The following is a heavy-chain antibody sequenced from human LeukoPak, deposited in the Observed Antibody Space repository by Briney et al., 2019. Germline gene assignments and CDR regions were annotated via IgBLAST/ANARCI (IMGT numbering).Heavy chain of an antibody. J-gene: IGHJ4*02. CDR3: AKGLLNSSGYYVDY. Sequence: GGSLRLSCAASGFTFSNYAMSWVRQAPGKGLEWVAGISGSGGSTCYADSVKGRFTISRDNSKNTLYLQMNSLRAEDTAVYYCAKGLLNSSGYYVDYWGQGTLVTVSS. CDR1: GFTFSNYA. D-gene: IGHD3-22*01. V-gene: IGHV3-23*01. CDR2: ISGSGGST.